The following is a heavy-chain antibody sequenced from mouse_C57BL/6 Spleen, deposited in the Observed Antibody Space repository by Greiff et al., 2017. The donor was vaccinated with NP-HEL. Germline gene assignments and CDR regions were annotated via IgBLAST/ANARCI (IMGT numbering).Heavy chain of an antibody. J-gene: IGHJ1*03. CDR3: TTNYYGSVWYFDV. CDR2: IDPEDGDT. CDR1: GFNIKDYY. V-gene: IGHV14-1*01. Sequence: EVQLQQSGAELVRPGASVKLSCTASGFNIKDYYMHWVKQRPEQGLEWIGRIDPEDGDTEYAPKFQGKATMTADTSSNTAYLQLSSLTSEDTAVYYCTTNYYGSVWYFDVWGTGTTVTVSS. D-gene: IGHD1-1*01.